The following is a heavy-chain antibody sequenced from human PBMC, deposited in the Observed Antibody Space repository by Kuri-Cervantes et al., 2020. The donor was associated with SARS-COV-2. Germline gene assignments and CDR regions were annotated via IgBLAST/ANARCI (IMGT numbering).Heavy chain of an antibody. V-gene: IGHV1-18*04. CDR2: ISAYNGNT. CDR1: GYIFTSYG. Sequence: ASVKVSCKASGYIFTSYGISWVRQAPGQGLEWMGWISAYNGNTNYAQKLQGRVTMTTDTSTSTAYMELRSLRSDDTAVYYCAGSSIAPNYYYYGMDVWGQGTTVTVSS. D-gene: IGHD3-10*01. J-gene: IGHJ6*02. CDR3: AGSSIAPNYYYYGMDV.